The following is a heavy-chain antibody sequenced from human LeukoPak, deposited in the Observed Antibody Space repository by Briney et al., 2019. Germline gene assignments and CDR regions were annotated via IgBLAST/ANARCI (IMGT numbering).Heavy chain of an antibody. CDR3: ARAAGRVPFDN. D-gene: IGHD1-1*01. V-gene: IGHV1-46*01. CDR2: INPSGGST. J-gene: IGHJ4*02. Sequence: ASVKVSCKASGYTFTSYYMHWVRQAPGQGLEWMGIINPSGGSTSYAQKFQGRVTMTRATSTSTVYMELSSLRSEDTAVYYCARAAGRVPFDNWGQGTLVTVSS. CDR1: GYTFTSYY.